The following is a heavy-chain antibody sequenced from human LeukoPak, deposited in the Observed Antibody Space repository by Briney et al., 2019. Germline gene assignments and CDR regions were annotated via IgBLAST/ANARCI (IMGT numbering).Heavy chain of an antibody. CDR2: ISSSSSYI. CDR3: SWGSYRDYYFDY. Sequence: GGSLRLSCAASGFTFSSYSMNWVRQAPGKGLEWVSSISSSSSYIYYADSVKGRFTISRDNAKNSLYLQMNSLRAEDTAVYYCSWGSYRDYYFDYWGQGTLVTVSS. J-gene: IGHJ4*02. CDR1: GFTFSSYS. D-gene: IGHD3-16*02. V-gene: IGHV3-21*01.